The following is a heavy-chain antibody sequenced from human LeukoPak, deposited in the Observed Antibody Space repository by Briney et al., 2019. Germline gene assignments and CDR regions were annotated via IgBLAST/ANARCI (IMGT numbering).Heavy chain of an antibody. CDR2: IDHSGST. V-gene: IGHV4-34*01. Sequence: SETLSLTCAVYGGSFSGYYWSWIRQPPGKGLEWIGEIDHSGSTNYNPSLKSRVTISVDTSKNQFSLKLSSVTAADTAVYYCAKDRDGSSWYADFDYWGQGTLVTASS. D-gene: IGHD6-13*01. J-gene: IGHJ4*02. CDR1: GGSFSGYY. CDR3: AKDRDGSSWYADFDY.